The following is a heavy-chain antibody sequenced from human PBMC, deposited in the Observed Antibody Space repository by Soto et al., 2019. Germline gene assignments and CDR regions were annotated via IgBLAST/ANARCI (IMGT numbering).Heavy chain of an antibody. CDR1: GFTVSSNY. CDR2: IYSGGST. V-gene: IGHV3-53*01. CDR3: ARWSYLDY. J-gene: IGHJ4*02. D-gene: IGHD3-3*01. Sequence: VGSLRLSCAASGFTVSSNYMSWVRQAPGKGLEWVSVIYSGGSTYYADSVKGRFSISRDTSQNTLYLQMNSLRADDTAIYYCARWSYLDYWGQGTRVTVSS.